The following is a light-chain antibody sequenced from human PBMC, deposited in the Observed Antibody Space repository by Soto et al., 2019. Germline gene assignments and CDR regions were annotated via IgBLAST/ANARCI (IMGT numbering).Light chain of an antibody. Sequence: QSALTQPASVSGSPGQTITISCIGTSSDVGGYAYVSWYQQYPGKVPKLVISEVSNRPSGVSHRFSGSRSGNTASLTISGLQAEDEADYHCSSYTSRTTPVFGGGTKLTVL. J-gene: IGLJ2*01. CDR3: SSYTSRTTPV. CDR1: SSDVGGYAY. V-gene: IGLV2-14*01. CDR2: EVS.